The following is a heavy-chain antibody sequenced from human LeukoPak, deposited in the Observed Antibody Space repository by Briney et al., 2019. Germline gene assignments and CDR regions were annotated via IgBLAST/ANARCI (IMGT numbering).Heavy chain of an antibody. D-gene: IGHD3-22*01. J-gene: IGHJ4*02. CDR2: IWYDGSNK. CDR3: AKSVYPITMIPYVDY. V-gene: IGHV3-33*06. CDR1: GFTFSSYG. Sequence: GGSLRLSCAASGFTFSSYGMHWVRQAPGKGLEWVAVIWYDGSNKYYADSVKGRFTISRDNSKNTLYLQMNSLRAEDTAVYYCAKSVYPITMIPYVDYWGQGTLVTVSS.